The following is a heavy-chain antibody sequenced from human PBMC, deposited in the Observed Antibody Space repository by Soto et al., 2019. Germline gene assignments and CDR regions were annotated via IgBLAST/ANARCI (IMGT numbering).Heavy chain of an antibody. Sequence: ASVKVSCKASGGTFSSYAISWVRQAPGQGLEWMGGIIPIFGTANYAQKFQGRVTITADESTSTAYMELSSLRSEDTAVYYCADKLSYYYGSGSPYGMDVWGQGTTVTVSS. CDR1: GGTFSSYA. J-gene: IGHJ6*02. V-gene: IGHV1-69*13. D-gene: IGHD3-10*01. CDR2: IIPIFGTA. CDR3: ADKLSYYYGSGSPYGMDV.